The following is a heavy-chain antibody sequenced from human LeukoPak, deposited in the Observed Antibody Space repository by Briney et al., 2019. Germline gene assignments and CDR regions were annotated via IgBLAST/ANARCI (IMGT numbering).Heavy chain of an antibody. Sequence: GGSLRLSCAASGFTFSTYWMSWVRQGPGKGLEWVANIKQDGSEKYYVDSVKGRFTISRDNAKNSLYLQMNTLRPEDTAVYYCTRERQNKDFWSGGDYWGQGTLVTVSS. D-gene: IGHD3-3*01. CDR3: TRERQNKDFWSGGDY. CDR2: IKQDGSEK. J-gene: IGHJ4*02. CDR1: GFTFSTYW. V-gene: IGHV3-7*01.